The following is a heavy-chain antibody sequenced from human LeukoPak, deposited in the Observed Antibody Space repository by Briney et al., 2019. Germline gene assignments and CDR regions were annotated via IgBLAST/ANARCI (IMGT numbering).Heavy chain of an antibody. J-gene: IGHJ4*02. Sequence: GGSLRLSCAASGFTFSSYAMSWVRQAPGKGLEWVSAISGSGGSTCYADSVKGRFTISRDNSKNTLYLQMNSLRAEDTAVYYCAKAKKYCSGGSCYYFDYWGQGTLVTVSS. CDR3: AKAKKYCSGGSCYYFDY. D-gene: IGHD2-15*01. CDR1: GFTFSSYA. CDR2: ISGSGGST. V-gene: IGHV3-23*01.